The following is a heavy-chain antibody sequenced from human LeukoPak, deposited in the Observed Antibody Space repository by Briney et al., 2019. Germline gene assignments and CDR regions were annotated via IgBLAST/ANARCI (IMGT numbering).Heavy chain of an antibody. V-gene: IGHV4-34*01. Sequence: SETLSLTRAVYGGSFSDYYWSWIRQPPGKGLEWIGEINHGGSTNYNPSLKSRVTISLDTSKNQFSLKLSSVTAADTAVYYCARGYGSGSYYPYWGQGTLVAVSS. CDR3: ARGYGSGSYYPY. D-gene: IGHD3-10*01. CDR1: GGSFSDYY. J-gene: IGHJ4*02. CDR2: INHGGST.